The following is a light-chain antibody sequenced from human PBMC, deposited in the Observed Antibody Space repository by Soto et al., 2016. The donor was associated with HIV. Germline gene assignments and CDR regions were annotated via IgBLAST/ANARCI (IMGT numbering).Light chain of an antibody. CDR3: VQGTHWPRT. CDR1: QNLVHRDGNIY. J-gene: IGKJ1*01. CDR2: KVS. V-gene: IGKV2-30*02. Sequence: DVVLTQSALFLPVTVGQPASISCRSSQNLVHRDGNIYLNWFHQRPDQSLRRLIYKVSNRDSGVPERFSGSGSGTDFILKISRVEAGDVGVYYCVQGTHWPRTFGQGTKLEVK.